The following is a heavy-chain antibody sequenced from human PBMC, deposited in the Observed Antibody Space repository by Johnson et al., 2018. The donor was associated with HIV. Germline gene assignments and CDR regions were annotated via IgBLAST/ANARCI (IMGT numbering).Heavy chain of an antibody. V-gene: IGHV3-48*04. CDR1: GFTFSSYA. Sequence: MQLVESGGGVVQPGGSLRLSCAASGFTFSSYAMSWVRQAPGKGLEWVSAISGSGSTIYYADSVKGRFTISRDNAKNSLYLQMNSLRAEDTAVYYCARDRGGAVRDDAFDIWGQGTMVTVSS. J-gene: IGHJ3*02. D-gene: IGHD3-10*01. CDR2: ISGSGSTI. CDR3: ARDRGGAVRDDAFDI.